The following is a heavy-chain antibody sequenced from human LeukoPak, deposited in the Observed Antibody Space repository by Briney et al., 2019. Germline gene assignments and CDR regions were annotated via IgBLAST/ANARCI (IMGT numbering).Heavy chain of an antibody. D-gene: IGHD5-24*01. CDR3: ARVERRDGYKIDY. J-gene: IGHJ4*02. CDR1: GGTFSSYA. Sequence: ASVKVSCKASGGTFSSYAISWVRQAPGQGLEWMGRIFPILGIANYAQKFQGRVTITADKSTSTAYMELSSLRSEDTAVYYCARVERRDGYKIDYWGQGTLVTVSS. CDR2: IFPILGIA. V-gene: IGHV1-69*04.